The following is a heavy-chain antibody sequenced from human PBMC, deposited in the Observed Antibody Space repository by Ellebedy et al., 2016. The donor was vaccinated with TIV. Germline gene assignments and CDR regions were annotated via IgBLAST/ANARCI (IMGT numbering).Heavy chain of an antibody. D-gene: IGHD3-22*01. V-gene: IGHV4-59*01. J-gene: IGHJ4*02. CDR3: ARDSYDSSGYYY. Sequence: SETLSLTXTVSGGSISSYYWSWIRQPPGKGLEWIGYIYYSGSTNYNPSLKSRVTISVDTSKNQFSLKLSSVTAADTAVYYCARDSYDSSGYYYWGQGTLVTVSS. CDR2: IYYSGST. CDR1: GGSISSYY.